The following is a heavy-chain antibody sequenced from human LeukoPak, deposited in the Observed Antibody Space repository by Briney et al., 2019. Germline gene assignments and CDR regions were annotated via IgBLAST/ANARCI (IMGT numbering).Heavy chain of an antibody. CDR2: IYYSGST. CDR3: ARGDIAMVFDY. Sequence: PSETLSLTCTVSGGSISSYYWSWIRQPPGKGLEWIGYIYYSGSTNYNPSLKSRVTISVDTSKNQFSLKLSSVTAADTAVYYCARGDIAMVFDYWGQGTLVTVSS. D-gene: IGHD5-18*01. V-gene: IGHV4-59*01. J-gene: IGHJ4*02. CDR1: GGSISSYY.